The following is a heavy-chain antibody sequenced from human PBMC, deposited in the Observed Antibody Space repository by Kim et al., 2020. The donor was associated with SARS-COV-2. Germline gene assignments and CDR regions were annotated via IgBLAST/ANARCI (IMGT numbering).Heavy chain of an antibody. CDR1: GFTFSSYA. D-gene: IGHD3-22*01. V-gene: IGHV3-33*06. CDR3: AKDSSGYYLYFDY. J-gene: IGHJ4*02. Sequence: GGSLRLSCAASGFTFSSYAMHWVRQAPGKGLEWVAVIWYDGSNKYYADSVKGRFTISRDNSKNTLYLQMNSLRAEDTAVYYCAKDSSGYYLYFDYWGQGTLVTVSS. CDR2: IWYDGSNK.